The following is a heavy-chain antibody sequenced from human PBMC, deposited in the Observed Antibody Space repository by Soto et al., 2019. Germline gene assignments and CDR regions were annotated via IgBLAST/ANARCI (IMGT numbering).Heavy chain of an antibody. CDR1: GGTFSSYA. CDR2: IIPIFGTA. J-gene: IGHJ6*02. V-gene: IGHV1-69*06. CDR3: ARPIVVVPAAISPRSYYYYYGMDV. D-gene: IGHD2-2*02. Sequence: SVKVSCKASGGTFSSYAISWVRQAPGQGLEWMGGIIPIFGTANYAQKFQGRVTITADKSTSTAYMELSSLRSEDTAVYYCARPIVVVPAAISPRSYYYYYGMDVWGQGTTVTVSS.